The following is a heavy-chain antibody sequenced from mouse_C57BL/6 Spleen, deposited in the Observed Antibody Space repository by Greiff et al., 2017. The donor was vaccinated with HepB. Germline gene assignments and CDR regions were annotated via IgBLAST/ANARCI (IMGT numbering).Heavy chain of an antibody. CDR2: INPYNGDT. Sequence: EVKLMESGPELVKPGDSVKISCTASGYSFTGYFMNWVMQSHGKSLEWIGRINPYNGDTFYNQKFKSKATLTVDKSTSTAHMELRSQTSEDSAVYYCARGGYLDYWGQGTTLTVAS. CDR1: GYSFTGYF. V-gene: IGHV1-20*01. CDR3: ARGGYLDY. J-gene: IGHJ2*01.